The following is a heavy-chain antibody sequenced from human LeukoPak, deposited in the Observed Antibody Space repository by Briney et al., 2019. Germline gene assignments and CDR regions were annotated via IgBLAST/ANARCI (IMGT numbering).Heavy chain of an antibody. CDR2: ISSSSSYI. V-gene: IGHV3-21*01. CDR1: GFTFSSYS. CDR3: ARAKGNSSSWYRPLDY. D-gene: IGHD6-13*01. J-gene: IGHJ4*02. Sequence: GGSLRLSCAASGFTFSSYSMNWVRQAPGKGLEWVSSISSSSSYIYYADSVKGRFTISRDNAKNSLYLQMNSLRAEDTAVYYCARAKGNSSSWYRPLDYWGQGTLVTVSS.